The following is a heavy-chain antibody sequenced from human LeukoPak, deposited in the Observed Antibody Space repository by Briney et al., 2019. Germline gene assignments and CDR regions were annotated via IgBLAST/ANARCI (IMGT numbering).Heavy chain of an antibody. CDR2: IIPSFGTA. CDR3: ASSEERWLQSAGLAGAFDI. V-gene: IGHV1-69*01. D-gene: IGHD5-24*01. J-gene: IGHJ3*02. CDR1: GSTFSSYA. Sequence: SVKVSCKASGSTFSSYAISWVRQAPGQGLELMGGIIPSFGTANYAQKFQVRVTITADESTSTAYMELSSLRSEDTAVYYCASSEERWLQSAGLAGAFDIWGQGTMVTVSS.